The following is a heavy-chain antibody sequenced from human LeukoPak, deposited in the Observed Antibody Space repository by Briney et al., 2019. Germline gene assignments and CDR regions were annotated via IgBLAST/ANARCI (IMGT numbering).Heavy chain of an antibody. Sequence: GGSLRLSCSASGFPFSSYAMHWVRQAPGKGLEYVSAISDSGGSTYYADSVKGRFTISRDNSKNTVYLQMNSLRADDTAVYYCARGETSSYDYWGQGTLVTVSS. V-gene: IGHV3-64*04. D-gene: IGHD2-2*01. CDR3: ARGETSSYDY. J-gene: IGHJ4*02. CDR2: ISDSGGST. CDR1: GFPFSSYA.